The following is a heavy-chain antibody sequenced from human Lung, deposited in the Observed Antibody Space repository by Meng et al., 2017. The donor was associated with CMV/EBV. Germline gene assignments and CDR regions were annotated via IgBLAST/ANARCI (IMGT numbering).Heavy chain of an antibody. CDR2: INEDGSEK. CDR1: GFTFSSFS. J-gene: IGHJ4*02. CDR3: TKLFDY. Sequence: ESLKISCAASGFTFSSFSMNWVRQAPGKGLEWLANINEDGSEKNYVDSVKGRFTISRDNAKNLVYLHMNRLRVEDTAVYFCTKLFDYWGQGTLVTVSS. V-gene: IGHV3-7*01.